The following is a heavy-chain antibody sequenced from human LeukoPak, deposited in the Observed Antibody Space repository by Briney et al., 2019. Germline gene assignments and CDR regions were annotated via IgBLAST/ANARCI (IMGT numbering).Heavy chain of an antibody. CDR3: ARGYSHNSGGWLDR. D-gene: IGHD5-12*01. CDR2: LTDSGDAT. CDR1: GFTFSHYA. Sequence: PGGSLRLSCAVPGFTFSHYAMSWVRQAPGTGLEGVGSLTDSGDATYYADSVKGRLTISRDNSNSTLYLHISGLRDEDTAVYYCARGYSHNSGGWLDRWGQGTLVTVSS. J-gene: IGHJ5*02. V-gene: IGHV3-23*01.